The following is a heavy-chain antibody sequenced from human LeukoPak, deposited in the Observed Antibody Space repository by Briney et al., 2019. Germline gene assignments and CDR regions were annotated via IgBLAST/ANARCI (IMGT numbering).Heavy chain of an antibody. Sequence: PGGSLRLSRAASGFTFSSYGMHWVRQAPGKGLEWVAFIRYDGSNKYYADSVKGRFTISRDNSKNTLYLQMNSLRAEDTAVYYCAKDDTVTIRSPVDYWGQGTLVTVSS. CDR3: AKDDTVTIRSPVDY. D-gene: IGHD4-11*01. CDR2: IRYDGSNK. CDR1: GFTFSSYG. V-gene: IGHV3-30*02. J-gene: IGHJ4*02.